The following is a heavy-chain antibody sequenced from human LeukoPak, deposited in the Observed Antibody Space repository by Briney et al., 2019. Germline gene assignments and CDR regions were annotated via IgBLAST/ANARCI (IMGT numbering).Heavy chain of an antibody. Sequence: ASVKVSCKASGYTFTSYHMHWVRQAPGQGLEWMGMINPSGGSTSYAQKFQGRVTMTRDTPTSTVYMELSSLRFEDTAVYYCARDGCSSSICQAGGNWFDPWGQGTLVTVSS. J-gene: IGHJ5*02. V-gene: IGHV1-46*01. CDR2: INPSGGST. D-gene: IGHD2-2*01. CDR3: ARDGCSSSICQAGGNWFDP. CDR1: GYTFTSYH.